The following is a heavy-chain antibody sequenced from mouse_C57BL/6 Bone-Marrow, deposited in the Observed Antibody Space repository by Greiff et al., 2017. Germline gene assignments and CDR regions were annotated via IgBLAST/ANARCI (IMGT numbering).Heavy chain of an antibody. Sequence: VQLKESGPDLMKPGASVKISCKASGYSFTSYYMHWVKQSHGRSLEWIGYIDPFNGGTGYNRKFEGKASLTVDNSSSTAYMHLSSLTSEDSAVYYCARGGFAYWGQGTLVTGSA. CDR3: ARGGFAY. CDR2: IDPFNGGT. V-gene: IGHV1S135*01. CDR1: GYSFTSYY. J-gene: IGHJ3*01.